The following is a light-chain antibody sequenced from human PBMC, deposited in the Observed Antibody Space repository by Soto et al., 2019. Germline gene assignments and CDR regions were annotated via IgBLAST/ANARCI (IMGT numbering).Light chain of an antibody. V-gene: IGLV1-51*01. CDR2: ENN. J-gene: IGLJ3*02. Sequence: QSVLTQPPSVSAAPGQKVTISCSGSSSNIGNNYVSWYQQLPGTAPKLLIYENNKRPSGIPDRFSGSKSGTSATLGITGLQTGDEAEYYCRTWDKSLSAGVFGGGTKLTVL. CDR1: SSNIGNNY. CDR3: RTWDKSLSAGV.